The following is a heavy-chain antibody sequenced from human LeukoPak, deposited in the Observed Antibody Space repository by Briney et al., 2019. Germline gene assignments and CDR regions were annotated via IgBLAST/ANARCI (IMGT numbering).Heavy chain of an antibody. D-gene: IGHD4-17*01. V-gene: IGHV3-23*01. Sequence: GGSLRLSCSASGFTFSSYAMSWVRQAPGKRLEWVSTVTGNGGTTYDTDSVKGRFTISRDNSKNTLYLQMNSLRTEDTAVYYCAKVNGDYIVDPSDYWGQGTLVTVSS. CDR2: VTGNGGTT. J-gene: IGHJ4*02. CDR3: AKVNGDYIVDPSDY. CDR1: GFTFSSYA.